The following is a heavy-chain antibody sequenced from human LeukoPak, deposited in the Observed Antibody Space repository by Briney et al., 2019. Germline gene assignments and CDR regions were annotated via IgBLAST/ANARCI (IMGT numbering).Heavy chain of an antibody. CDR1: GFILSDYN. V-gene: IGHV3-30*04. J-gene: IGHJ4*02. CDR2: ISYGGSNK. Sequence: GGSLRLSCAASGFILSDYNMHWVRQAPGRGLEWVAVISYGGSNKYYADSVKGRFTISRANSKNTLYLQMNSLRAEDTAVYYCARDQTGFCSGSSCLGSTFDYWGQGTLVTVSS. CDR3: ARDQTGFCSGSSCLGSTFDY. D-gene: IGHD2-15*01.